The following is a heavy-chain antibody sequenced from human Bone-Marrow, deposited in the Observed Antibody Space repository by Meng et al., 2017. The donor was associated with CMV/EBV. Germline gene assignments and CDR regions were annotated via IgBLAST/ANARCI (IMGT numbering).Heavy chain of an antibody. CDR3: ARVTGRTYYDFWSGQYYFDY. Sequence: GESLKISCAASGFTFSSYAMSWVRQAPGKGLEWVSAISGSGGSTYYADSVKGRFTISRDNSKNTLYLQMNSLRAEDTAVYYCARVTGRTYYDFWSGQYYFDYWGQGTLVTVSS. CDR2: ISGSGGST. V-gene: IGHV3-23*01. CDR1: GFTFSSYA. J-gene: IGHJ4*02. D-gene: IGHD3-3*01.